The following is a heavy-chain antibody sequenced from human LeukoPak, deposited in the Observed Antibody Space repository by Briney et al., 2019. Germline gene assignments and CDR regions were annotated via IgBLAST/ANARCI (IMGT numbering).Heavy chain of an antibody. CDR1: GYTFTSYD. Sequence: ASVKVSCKASGYTFTSYDINCVREATGQGLEWMGWMGPNNGNTGYAQKFQGRVTMTRNTSISTAYMELSSLRSEDTAVYYCARGRKTGTRVAVDIWGQGTMVTVSS. CDR3: ARGRKTGTRVAVDI. J-gene: IGHJ3*02. CDR2: MGPNNGNT. V-gene: IGHV1-8*01.